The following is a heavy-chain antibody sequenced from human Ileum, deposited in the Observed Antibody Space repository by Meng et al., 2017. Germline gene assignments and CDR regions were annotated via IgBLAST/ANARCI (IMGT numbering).Heavy chain of an antibody. J-gene: IGHJ4*02. CDR2: NYDSGRT. Sequence: SETLSLTCTVSGGSISGSSNYWGWDRPPPGMGLEWIGTNYDSGRTYYKPSLKSRVTLSVDTSKNQFSLMLTAVTAADTAVYYGARELSGAVDFWGQGTLVTVSS. CDR3: ARELSGAVDF. V-gene: IGHV4-39*07. D-gene: IGHD3-10*01. CDR1: GGSISGSSNY.